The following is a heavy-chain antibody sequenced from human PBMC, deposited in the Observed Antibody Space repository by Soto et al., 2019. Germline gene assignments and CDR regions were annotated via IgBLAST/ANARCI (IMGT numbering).Heavy chain of an antibody. Sequence: HVQLVQSENEVKKPGASVKVSCKASGYPFKTYGITWVRQAPGQGLEWMGWITIYNGDTNYAQKFQGRVTMTADISTTTAYMELRSLKPDDTAIYYCARVIQLRFEPWAQGTLVTVSS. CDR3: ARVIQLRFEP. V-gene: IGHV1-18*04. CDR2: ITIYNGDT. CDR1: GYPFKTYG. J-gene: IGHJ5*02.